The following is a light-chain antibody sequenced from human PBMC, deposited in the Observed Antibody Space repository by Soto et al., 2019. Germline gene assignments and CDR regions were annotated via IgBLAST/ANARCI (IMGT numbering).Light chain of an antibody. CDR1: QRISNS. V-gene: IGKV1-39*01. J-gene: IGKJ2*01. CDR3: QQSYSSPQMYT. Sequence: DIQMTQSPSSLSASVGDRVTITCRASQRISNSLNWYQQKPGKAPDLLIYAASNLQSGVPSRFSGSGSGTDFTLTIISLQPEDFATYYCQQSYSSPQMYTFGQGTKLEIK. CDR2: AAS.